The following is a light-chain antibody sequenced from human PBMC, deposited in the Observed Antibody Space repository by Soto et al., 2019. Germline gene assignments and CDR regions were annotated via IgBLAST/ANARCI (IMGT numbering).Light chain of an antibody. Sequence: EIVLTRSPGTLSLSPGERATLSCRASQSVTSSYLAWYQQKPGQAPRLLIYGASSRATGIPDRFSGNGSGTDFTLTISRLEPEDFAVYYCQQFGNSPWTFGQGTKVEIK. CDR3: QQFGNSPWT. V-gene: IGKV3-20*01. CDR1: QSVTSSY. J-gene: IGKJ1*01. CDR2: GAS.